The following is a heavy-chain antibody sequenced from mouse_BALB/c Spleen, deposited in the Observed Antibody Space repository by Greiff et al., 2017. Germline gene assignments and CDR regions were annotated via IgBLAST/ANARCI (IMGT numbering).Heavy chain of an antibody. CDR2: IDPENGNT. D-gene: IGHD2-1*01. CDR1: GFNIKDYY. J-gene: IGHJ2*01. Sequence: VQLQQSGAELVRPGALVKLSCKASGFNIKDYYMHWVKQRPEQGLEWIGWIDPENGNTIYDPKFQGKASITADTSSNTAYLQLSSLTSEDTAVYYCARGGGNPYYFDDWGQGTTLTVSS. CDR3: ARGGGNPYYFDD. V-gene: IGHV14-1*02.